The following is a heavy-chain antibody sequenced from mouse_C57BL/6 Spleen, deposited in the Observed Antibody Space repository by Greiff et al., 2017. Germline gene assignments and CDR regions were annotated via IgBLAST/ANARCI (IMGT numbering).Heavy chain of an antibody. CDR1: GYTFTSYW. Sequence: VKLQQPGAELVRPGSSVKLSCKASGYTFTSYWMHWVKQRPIQGLEWIGNIDPSDSETHYNQKFKDKATLTVDKSSSTAYMQLSSLTSEDSAVYYCARTEDPNWYFDVWGTGTTVTVSS. J-gene: IGHJ1*03. CDR2: IDPSDSET. V-gene: IGHV1-52*01. CDR3: ARTEDPNWYFDV.